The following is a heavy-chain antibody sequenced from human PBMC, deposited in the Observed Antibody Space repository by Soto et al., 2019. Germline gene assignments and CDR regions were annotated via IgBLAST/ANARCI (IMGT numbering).Heavy chain of an antibody. CDR3: ARRPYGYYAFDI. CDR1: GGTFSSYA. V-gene: IGHV1-69*13. Sequence: SVKVSCKASGGTFSSYAISWVRQAPGQGLEWMGGIIPIFGTANYAQKFQGRVTITADESTSTAYMELSSLRSEDTAVYYCARRPYGYYAFDIWGQGTMVTVSS. D-gene: IGHD5-18*01. CDR2: IIPIFGTA. J-gene: IGHJ3*02.